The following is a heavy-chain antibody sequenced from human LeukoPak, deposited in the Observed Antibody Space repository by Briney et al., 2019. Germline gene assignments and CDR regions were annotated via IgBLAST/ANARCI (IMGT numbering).Heavy chain of an antibody. J-gene: IGHJ6*03. CDR1: GGCFSGYY. CDR3: AGVKDPGGYYYYYYMDV. Sequence: SETLSLTCAVYGGCFSGYYWSWIRQPPGKGLEWIGEINHSGSTNYNPSLKSRVTISVDTSKNQFSLKLSSVTAADTAMYYCAGVKDPGGYYYYYYMDVWGKGTTVTVSS. D-gene: IGHD3-16*01. CDR2: INHSGST. V-gene: IGHV4-34*01.